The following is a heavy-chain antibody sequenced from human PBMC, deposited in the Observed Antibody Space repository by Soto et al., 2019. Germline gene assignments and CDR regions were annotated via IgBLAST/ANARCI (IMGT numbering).Heavy chain of an antibody. V-gene: IGHV1-46*01. J-gene: IGHJ4*02. CDR3: ARDPKYYYDSSGYYGDY. D-gene: IGHD3-22*01. CDR1: GYTFTSYY. Sequence: SVKVSCKASGYTFTSYYMHWVRQATGQSLEWMGIINPSGGSTSYAQKFQGRVTMTRDTSTSTVYMELSSLRSEDTAVYFCARDPKYYYDSSGYYGDYWGQGTLVTVSS. CDR2: INPSGGST.